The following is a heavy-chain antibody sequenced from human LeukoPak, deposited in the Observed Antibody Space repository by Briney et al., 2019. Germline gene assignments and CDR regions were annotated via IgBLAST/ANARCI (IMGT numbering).Heavy chain of an antibody. CDR2: VRQDGRET. J-gene: IGHJ4*02. D-gene: IGHD3-10*01. V-gene: IGHV3-7*01. CDR1: GFTFSSYG. CDR3: ARGGLYKYGGTSGDY. Sequence: GGTLRLSCAASGFTFSSYGMSWVRQAPGKGLEWVANVRQDGRETYYVDSVKGRFFISRDNAENSLYLQMNSLRGDDTAVYFCARGGLYKYGGTSGDYWGQGTLVSVPS.